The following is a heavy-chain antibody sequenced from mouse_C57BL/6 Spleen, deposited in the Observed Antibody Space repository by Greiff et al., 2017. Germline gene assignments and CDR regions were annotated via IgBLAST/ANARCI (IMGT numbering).Heavy chain of an antibody. CDR1: GYTFTSYW. J-gene: IGHJ4*01. CDR3: AKVYGYDGYYAMDD. CDR2: IDPSDSYT. V-gene: IGHV1-50*01. D-gene: IGHD2-2*01. Sequence: QVQLQQSGAELVKPGASVKLSCKASGYTFTSYWMQWVKQRPGQGLEWIGEIDPSDSYTNYNQKFKGKATLTVDTSSSTAYMQLSSLTSEDSAVYYCAKVYGYDGYYAMDDWGQGTSVTVSS.